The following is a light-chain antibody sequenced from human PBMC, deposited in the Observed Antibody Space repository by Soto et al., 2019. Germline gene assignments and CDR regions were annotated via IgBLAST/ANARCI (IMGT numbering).Light chain of an antibody. CDR3: QQYYSYPRT. Sequence: DIHPTQSPSTLSASVGDRVTITCRASQSVTTWLAWYQQKPGKAPKLLIYAASTLQSGVPSRFSGSGSGTDFTLTISCLQSEDFATYYCQQYYSYPRTFGQGTKVDIK. CDR2: AAS. J-gene: IGKJ1*01. V-gene: IGKV1-5*01. CDR1: QSVTTW.